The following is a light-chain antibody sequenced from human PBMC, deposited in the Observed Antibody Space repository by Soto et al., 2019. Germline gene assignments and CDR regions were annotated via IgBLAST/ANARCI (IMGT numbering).Light chain of an antibody. CDR1: RSFSSN. Sequence: IVITQAPATLSVSPGERAALSCRASRSFSSNLAWYQQKPGQAPRLLIYGASTRATGIPARFSGSGSGTEFTLTISSLEPEDFAVYYCQQYGSSPPWTFGQGTKVDIK. CDR3: QQYGSSPPWT. CDR2: GAS. J-gene: IGKJ1*01. V-gene: IGKV3-15*01.